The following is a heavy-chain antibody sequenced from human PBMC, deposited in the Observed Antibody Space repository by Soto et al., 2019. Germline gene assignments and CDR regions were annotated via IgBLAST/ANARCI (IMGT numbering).Heavy chain of an antibody. D-gene: IGHD4-17*01. J-gene: IGHJ5*02. CDR3: ARDVSGDYWFDP. CDR1: GGSVSSYY. V-gene: IGHV4-59*02. CDR2: IYYSGST. Sequence: KASETLSLTCTVAGGSVSSYYWSWIRQPPGKGLEWIGYIYYSGSTNYNPSLKSRVTISVDTSKNQFSLKLSSVTAADTAVYYCARDVSGDYWFDPWGQGTLVTVSS.